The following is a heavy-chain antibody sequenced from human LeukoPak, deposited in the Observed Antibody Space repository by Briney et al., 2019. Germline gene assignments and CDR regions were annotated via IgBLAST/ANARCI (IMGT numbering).Heavy chain of an antibody. D-gene: IGHD3-3*01. CDR3: ARGPEPLWYYDFWSGYYGGPFHY. CDR1: GFTFSSYA. J-gene: IGHJ4*02. V-gene: IGHV3-30-3*01. CDR2: ISYDGSNK. Sequence: GGSLRLSCAASGFTFSSYAMHWVRQAPGKGLEWVAVISYDGSNKYYADSVKGRFTISRDNSKNTLYLQMNSLRAEDTAVYYCARGPEPLWYYDFWSGYYGGPFHYWGQGTLVTVSS.